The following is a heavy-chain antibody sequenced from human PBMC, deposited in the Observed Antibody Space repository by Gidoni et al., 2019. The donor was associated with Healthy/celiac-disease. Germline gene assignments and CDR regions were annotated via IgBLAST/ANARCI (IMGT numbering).Heavy chain of an antibody. D-gene: IGHD1-20*01. J-gene: IGHJ4*02. V-gene: IGHV4-39*01. Sequence: QLQLQESGPGLVKPSETLSLTCTVSGGSISSSSYYWGWIRQPPGKGLEWIGSIYYSGSTYYNPSLKSRVTISVDTSKNQFSLKLSSVTAADTAVYYCARQTSEGYDFGWGQGTLVTVSS. CDR1: GGSISSSSYY. CDR2: IYYSGST. CDR3: ARQTSEGYDFG.